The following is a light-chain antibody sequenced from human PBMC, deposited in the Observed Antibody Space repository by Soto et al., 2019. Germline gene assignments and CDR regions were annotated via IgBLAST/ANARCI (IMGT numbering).Light chain of an antibody. CDR1: SSDVGDYDY. CDR3: SSYVSNSIVV. CDR2: EVY. J-gene: IGLJ3*02. V-gene: IGLV2-14*01. Sequence: QSALTQPASVSGSPGQSITISCTGTSSDVGDYDYVSWYQQHPGKAPKLRIYEVYQGLSGVSKRFSGSKSVYPASLTISGVQDEDEADYYCSSYVSNSIVVFGGGTKLTVL.